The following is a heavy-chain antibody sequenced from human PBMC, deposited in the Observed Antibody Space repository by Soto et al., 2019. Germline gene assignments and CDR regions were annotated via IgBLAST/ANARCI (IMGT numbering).Heavy chain of an antibody. CDR2: IYYSGST. CDR1: GGSISSYY. V-gene: IGHV4-59*01. D-gene: IGHD3-3*01. J-gene: IGHJ6*02. CDR3: ARGDPIQYYDFWSGYTPYYYYGMDV. Sequence: SETLSLTCTVSGGSISSYYWSWIRQPPGKGLEWIGYIYYSGSTNYNPSLKSRVTISVDTSKNQFSLKLSSVTAADTAVYYCARGDPIQYYDFWSGYTPYYYYGMDVWGQGTTVTVSS.